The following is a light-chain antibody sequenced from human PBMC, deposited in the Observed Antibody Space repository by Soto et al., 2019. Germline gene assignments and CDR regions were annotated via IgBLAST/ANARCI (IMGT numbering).Light chain of an antibody. J-gene: IGLJ1*01. Sequence: QAVLTQLPSASGSPGQSITISCTGTSSDVGGYNYVSWYQQHPGKAPKLMIYEVSNRPSGVPDRFSGSKSGNMASLTVSGLQDEDEADYYCSSYAGSNNYVFGTGTKVTVL. CDR2: EVS. CDR3: SSYAGSNNYV. CDR1: SSDVGGYNY. V-gene: IGLV2-8*01.